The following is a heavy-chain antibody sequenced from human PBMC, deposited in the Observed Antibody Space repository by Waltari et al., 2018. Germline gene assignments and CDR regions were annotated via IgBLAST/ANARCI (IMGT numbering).Heavy chain of an antibody. D-gene: IGHD4-17*01. CDR3: ARADYGDGGYYFDY. CDR1: GFSLSNARMG. Sequence: QVTLKESGPVLVKPTETLTLTCTVSGFSLSNARMGVSWIRHPPGKALEWLAHIFSNDEKSYSTSLKSRLTISKDTSKSQVVLTMTNMDPVDTATYYCARADYGDGGYYFDYWGQGTLVTVSS. J-gene: IGHJ4*02. CDR2: IFSNDEK. V-gene: IGHV2-26*01.